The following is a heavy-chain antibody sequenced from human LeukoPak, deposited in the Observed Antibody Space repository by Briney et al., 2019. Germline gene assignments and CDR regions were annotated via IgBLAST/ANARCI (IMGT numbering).Heavy chain of an antibody. CDR1: GFTFSSYE. D-gene: IGHD2-21*01. CDR3: AKAPVTSCRGAYCYPFDS. J-gene: IGHJ4*02. Sequence: GGSLRLSCAASGFTFSSYEMNWVRQAPGKGLEWVSYISSSGSTIYYADSVRGRFTISRDNSKNTLYLQMNSLRAEDAAVYFCAKAPVTSCRGAYCYPFDSWGQGTLVAVSS. CDR2: ISSSGSTI. V-gene: IGHV3-48*03.